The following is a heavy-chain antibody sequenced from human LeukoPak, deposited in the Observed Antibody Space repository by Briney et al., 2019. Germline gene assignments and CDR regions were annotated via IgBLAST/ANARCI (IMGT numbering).Heavy chain of an antibody. CDR1: GYTFTSYY. CDR2: INPSGGST. D-gene: IGHD6-13*01. V-gene: IGHV1-46*01. Sequence: ASVKVSCKASGYTFTSYYMHWVRQAPGQGLEWMGIINPSGGSTSYAQKFQGRVTMTRDTSISTAYMELSRLRSDDTAVYYCARDRIAAAGALGWFDPWGQGTLVTVSS. CDR3: ARDRIAAAGALGWFDP. J-gene: IGHJ5*02.